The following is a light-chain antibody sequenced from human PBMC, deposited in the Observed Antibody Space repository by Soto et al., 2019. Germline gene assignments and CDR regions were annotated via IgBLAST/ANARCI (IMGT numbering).Light chain of an antibody. CDR1: QSVSSN. CDR2: GAS. J-gene: IGKJ1*01. V-gene: IGKV3-15*01. CDR3: QQYGRSQT. Sequence: EIVVAQSPATLSVSPGERATLSCRASQSVSSNLAWYQQKRGQAPRLLIYGASSRATGIPARFSGSGSGTEFTLTIGRLQSDDFAVYYCQQYGRSQTFGQGTKVDIX.